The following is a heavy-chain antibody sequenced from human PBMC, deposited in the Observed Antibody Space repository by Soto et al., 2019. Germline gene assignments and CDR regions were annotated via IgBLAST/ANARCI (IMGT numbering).Heavy chain of an antibody. Sequence: EVQLLESGGGLVQPGGSLRLSCAASGFTFSSYAMSWVRQAPGKGLEWVSAISGSGGSTYYADSVKGRFTISRDNSKNTLYLQMNSLRAEDTAVYYCASDSRGWYVSRWFDPWGQGSLVTVSS. V-gene: IGHV3-23*01. CDR3: ASDSRGWYVSRWFDP. J-gene: IGHJ5*02. D-gene: IGHD6-19*01. CDR2: ISGSGGST. CDR1: GFTFSSYA.